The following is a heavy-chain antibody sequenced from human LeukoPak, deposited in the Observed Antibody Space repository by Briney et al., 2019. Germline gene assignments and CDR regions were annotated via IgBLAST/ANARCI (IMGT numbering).Heavy chain of an antibody. CDR3: ARGPYDSSGYRFDY. J-gene: IGHJ4*02. D-gene: IGHD3-22*01. CDR2: MNPNSGNT. CDR1: GYTFTSYD. Sequence: VASVTVSCTASGYTFTSYDINWVRQATGQGLEWMGWMNPNSGNTGYAQKFQGRVTMTSNTSISTAYMELSSLRSEDTAVYYCARGPYDSSGYRFDYWGQGTLVTVSS. V-gene: IGHV1-8*01.